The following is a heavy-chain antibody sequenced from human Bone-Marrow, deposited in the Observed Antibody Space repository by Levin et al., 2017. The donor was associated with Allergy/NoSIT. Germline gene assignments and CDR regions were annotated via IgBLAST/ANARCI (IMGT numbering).Heavy chain of an antibody. CDR1: GFTFTSSA. CDR2: IVVGSGNT. D-gene: IGHD5-24*01. J-gene: IGHJ4*02. CDR3: AAVWDGYNQAGKYFDY. Sequence: SVKVSCKASGFTFTSSAVQWVRQARGQRLEWIGWIVVGSGNTNYAQKFQERVTITRDMSTSTAYMELSSLRSEDTAVYYCAAVWDGYNQAGKYFDYWGQGTLVTVSS. V-gene: IGHV1-58*01.